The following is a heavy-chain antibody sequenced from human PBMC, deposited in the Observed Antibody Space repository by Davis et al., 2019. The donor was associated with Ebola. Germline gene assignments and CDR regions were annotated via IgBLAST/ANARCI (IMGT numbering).Heavy chain of an antibody. J-gene: IGHJ5*02. D-gene: IGHD6-19*01. CDR2: INAATGNT. CDR1: RYTFPSHV. V-gene: IGHV1-3*01. CDR3: ARGKTVAGTRGLSWFDP. Sequence: ASVQVSCKASRYTFPSHVMHRLRHPPRQRLEWMGWINAATGNTKYSQTFRGRVTITRDTSASTSYMELSSLRAEDTAVFYCARGKTVAGTRGLSWFDPWGPGTLVTVSS.